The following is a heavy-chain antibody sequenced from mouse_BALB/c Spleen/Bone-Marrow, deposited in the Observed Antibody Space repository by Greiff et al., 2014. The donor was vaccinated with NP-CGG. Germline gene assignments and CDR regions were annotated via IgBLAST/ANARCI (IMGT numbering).Heavy chain of an antibody. CDR3: ARRYRYDYFDY. CDR2: NSSGSSTI. J-gene: IGHJ2*01. D-gene: IGHD2-14*01. V-gene: IGHV5-17*02. Sequence: EVKLEESGGGLVQPGGSRKLSCAASGFTFSSFGMHWVRQAPEKGLEWVAYNSSGSSTIYYADTVKGRFTISRDNPKNTLFLEMTSLGSEDTAKYYCARRYRYDYFDYWGQGTTLTVSS. CDR1: GFTFSSFG.